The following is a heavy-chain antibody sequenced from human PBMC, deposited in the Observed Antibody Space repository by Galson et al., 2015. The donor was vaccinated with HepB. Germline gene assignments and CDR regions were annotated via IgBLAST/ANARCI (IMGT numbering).Heavy chain of an antibody. Sequence: SVKVSCKVSGYSFKDLSMHWVRQAPGKGLEWMGGVDAEHGKPIYAQKFLGRVSMTEDTSRDAAYMELSSLTSDDTAVYYCTTGDTSGYFEYWSQGTLITVSS. V-gene: IGHV1-24*01. CDR3: TTGDTSGYFEY. CDR2: VDAEHGKP. J-gene: IGHJ4*02. CDR1: GYSFKDLS. D-gene: IGHD3-22*01.